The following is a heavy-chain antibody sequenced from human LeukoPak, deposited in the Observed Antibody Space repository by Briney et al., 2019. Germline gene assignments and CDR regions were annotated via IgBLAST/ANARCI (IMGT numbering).Heavy chain of an antibody. J-gene: IGHJ3*02. CDR2: IYSGGST. CDR1: GLTFSSYA. V-gene: IGHV3-66*01. CDR3: ARSVFRYFDWLLYDAFDI. D-gene: IGHD3-9*01. Sequence: GGSLRLSCAASGLTFSSYAMSWVRQAPGKGLEWVSVIYSGGSTYYADSVKGRFTISRDNSKNTLYLQMNSLRAEDTAVYYCARSVFRYFDWLLYDAFDIWGQGTMVTVSS.